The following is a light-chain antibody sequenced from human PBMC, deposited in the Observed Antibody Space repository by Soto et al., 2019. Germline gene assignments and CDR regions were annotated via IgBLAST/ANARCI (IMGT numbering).Light chain of an antibody. CDR2: DAS. CDR1: QLISNY. Sequence: EIMLTQSPATLSLSPGETVTLSCRANQLISNYLAWYQQKPGQAPRLLIYDASNRATGIPARFSGSGSGTDFTLTISSLEPEDFAVYYCQQRGNWPLTFGGGTKVDIK. J-gene: IGKJ4*01. V-gene: IGKV3-11*01. CDR3: QQRGNWPLT.